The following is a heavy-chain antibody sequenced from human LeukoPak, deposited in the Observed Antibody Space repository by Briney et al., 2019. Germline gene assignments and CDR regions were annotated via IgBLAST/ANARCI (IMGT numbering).Heavy chain of an antibody. V-gene: IGHV4-4*07. Sequence: SETLSLTCTVSAGSIDTYFWTWVRQPAGKGLEWVGRISGSGTAYYNPSLESRVTISLDTANNQLFLRMTSVSAADTAVYYCARGTELTRTSGHYSFDYWGQGTLVSVSS. CDR3: ARGTELTRTSGHYSFDY. CDR1: AGSIDTYF. D-gene: IGHD1-7*01. CDR2: ISGSGTA. J-gene: IGHJ4*02.